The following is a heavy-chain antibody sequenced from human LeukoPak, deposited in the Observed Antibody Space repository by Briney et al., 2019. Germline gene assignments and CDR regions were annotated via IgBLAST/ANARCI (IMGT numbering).Heavy chain of an antibody. D-gene: IGHD2-2*01. CDR2: INPNSGGT. J-gene: IGHJ3*02. Sequence: GASVKVSCKASGYTFTGYYMHWVRQAPGQGLEWMGWINPNSGGTNYAQKFQGGVTMTRDTSISTAYMELSRLRSDDTAVYYCARDPSFPIVVVPAAMSQSPGAFDIWGQGTMVTVSS. CDR3: ARDPSFPIVVVPAAMSQSPGAFDI. V-gene: IGHV1-2*02. CDR1: GYTFTGYY.